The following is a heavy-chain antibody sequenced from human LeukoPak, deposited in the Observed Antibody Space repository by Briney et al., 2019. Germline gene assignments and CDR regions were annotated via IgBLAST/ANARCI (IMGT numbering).Heavy chain of an antibody. D-gene: IGHD2-15*01. J-gene: IGHJ3*02. CDR1: GPSISSYY. CDR2: IYSSGST. Sequence: PSHTLSLTHPVTGPSISSYYWPWIHQPPGNELASIGYIYSSGSTNYNPSLKSRVTISVDTSKNQFSLKLSSVTAADTAVYYCARESDEGYSGAFDIWGQGTMVTVSS. CDR3: ARESDEGYSGAFDI. V-gene: IGHV4-4*08.